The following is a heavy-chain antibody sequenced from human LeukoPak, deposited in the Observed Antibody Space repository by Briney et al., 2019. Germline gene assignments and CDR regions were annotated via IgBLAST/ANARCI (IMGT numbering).Heavy chain of an antibody. D-gene: IGHD3-22*01. Sequence: GGSLRLSCAASGFTFSIYAMSWVRQAPGKGLQWVSAITSRGESTWYVDSVKGRFTITRDNTENTLYLQMHSLRAEDTAVYYCARDRPNYYGSDGHYYRRDGDYWGRGTLVSVSS. J-gene: IGHJ4*02. CDR2: ITSRGEST. CDR1: GFTFSIYA. CDR3: ARDRPNYYGSDGHYYRRDGDY. V-gene: IGHV3-23*01.